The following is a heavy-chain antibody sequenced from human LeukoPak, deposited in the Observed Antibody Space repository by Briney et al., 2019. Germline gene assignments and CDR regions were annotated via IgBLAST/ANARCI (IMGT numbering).Heavy chain of an antibody. CDR2: IYSGGST. V-gene: IGHV3-66*02. J-gene: IGHJ4*02. CDR3: AIEPGIAAPGKDY. CDR1: GFTVSSNY. Sequence: GGSLRLPCAACGFTVSSNYMSWVRQAPGKGLEWVSVIYSGGSTYYADSVKGRFTISRDNSKNTLYLQMNSLRAEDTAVYYCAIEPGIAAPGKDYWGQGTLVTVSS. D-gene: IGHD6-13*01.